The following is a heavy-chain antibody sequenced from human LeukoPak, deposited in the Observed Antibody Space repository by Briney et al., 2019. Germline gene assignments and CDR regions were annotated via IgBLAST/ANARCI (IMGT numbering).Heavy chain of an antibody. J-gene: IGHJ4*02. V-gene: IGHV3-48*01. CDR3: GRNRGYAALDY. D-gene: IGHD5-12*01. Sequence: GESLRLSCAASGFTFSSYSMNWVRQAPGKGLEWISYISSSSSTIYYADSVKGRFTISRDNAKNSLYLQMNSLRAEDTAVYYCGRNRGYAALDYWGQGTLVTVSS. CDR2: ISSSSSTI. CDR1: GFTFSSYS.